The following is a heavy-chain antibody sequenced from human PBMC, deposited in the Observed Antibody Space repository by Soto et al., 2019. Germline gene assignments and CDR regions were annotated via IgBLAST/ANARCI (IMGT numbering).Heavy chain of an antibody. Sequence: SVKVSCKASGDTFSSYAFSWVRQAPGQGLEWMGGIIRIFHTPAYAQKFQGRVTITADESTSTAYMELITLRSDDTAVYYCVHRRDGYNSAFFDYWGQGTLVTVSS. D-gene: IGHD5-12*01. J-gene: IGHJ4*02. CDR3: VHRRDGYNSAFFDY. V-gene: IGHV1-69*13. CDR1: GDTFSSYA. CDR2: IIRIFHTP.